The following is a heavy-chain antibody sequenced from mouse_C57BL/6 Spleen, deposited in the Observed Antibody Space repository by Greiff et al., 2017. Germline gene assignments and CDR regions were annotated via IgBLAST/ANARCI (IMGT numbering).Heavy chain of an antibody. CDR2: IDPANGNT. J-gene: IGHJ4*01. V-gene: IGHV14-3*01. Sequence: VQLQQSVAELVRPGASVKLSCTASGFYIKNTYMHWVKQRPEQGLEWIGRIDPANGNTKYAPKFQGKATITADTSSNTAYLQLSSLTSEDTAIYYCARGGNYYYAMDYWGQGTSVTVSS. CDR1: GFYIKNTY. D-gene: IGHD2-1*01. CDR3: ARGGNYYYAMDY.